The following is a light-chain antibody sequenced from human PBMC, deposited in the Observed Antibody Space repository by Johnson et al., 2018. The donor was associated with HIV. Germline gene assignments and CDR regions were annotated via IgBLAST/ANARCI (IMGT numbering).Light chain of an antibody. CDR2: ENN. V-gene: IGLV1-51*02. CDR1: SSNIGTNY. CDR3: GAWDSSLSAYV. Sequence: QSVLTQPPSVSAAPGQKVTISCSGSSSNIGTNYVSWYQQLPGTAPKLLIYENNKRPSGIPDRFSGSRSGTSATLDITGLQTGDEADYYCGAWDSSLSAYVFATETKVTVL. J-gene: IGLJ1*01.